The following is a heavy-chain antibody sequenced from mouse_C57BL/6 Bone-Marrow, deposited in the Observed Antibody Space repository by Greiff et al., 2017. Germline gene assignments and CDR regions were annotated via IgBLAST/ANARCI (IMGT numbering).Heavy chain of an antibody. CDR2: IWSDGST. D-gene: IGHD2-4*01. V-gene: IGHV2-6-1*01. Sequence: VKLVESGPGLVAPSQSLSITCTVSGFSLTSYGVHWVRQPPGKGLEWLVVIWSDGSTTYNSALKSRLSISKDNSKSQVFLKMNSLQTDDTAMYYGARHGYDYGGGAMDYWGQGTSVTVSS. CDR3: ARHGYDYGGGAMDY. J-gene: IGHJ4*01. CDR1: GFSLTSYG.